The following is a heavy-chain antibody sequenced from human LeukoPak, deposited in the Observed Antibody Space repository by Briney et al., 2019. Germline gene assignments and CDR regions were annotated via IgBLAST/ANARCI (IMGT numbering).Heavy chain of an antibody. CDR3: AVYYYGSFPPTNFDY. CDR2: ISYDGSNK. Sequence: GGSLRLSCAASGFTFSSYAMHWVRQAPGKGLEWVAVISYDGSNKYYADSVKGRFTISRDNSKNTAYLQMNSLRAEDTALYFCAVYYYGSFPPTNFDYWGQGTLVTVSS. J-gene: IGHJ4*02. V-gene: IGHV3-30*14. CDR1: GFTFSSYA. D-gene: IGHD3-10*01.